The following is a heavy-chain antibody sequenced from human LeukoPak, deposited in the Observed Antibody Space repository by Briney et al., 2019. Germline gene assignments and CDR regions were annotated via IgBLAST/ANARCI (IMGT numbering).Heavy chain of an antibody. Sequence: SETLSLTCTVSGGSIRSNYWSWLRQSAGKGLEWIGRIYSSGNTNYNPSFESRVTMSVDTPKNQFSLKLSSVTAADTAVYYCARYYDFWSGYYTPNYYMDVWGKGTTVPVSS. V-gene: IGHV4-4*07. CDR1: GGSIRSNY. CDR3: ARYYDFWSGYYTPNYYMDV. D-gene: IGHD3-3*01. J-gene: IGHJ6*03. CDR2: IYSSGNT.